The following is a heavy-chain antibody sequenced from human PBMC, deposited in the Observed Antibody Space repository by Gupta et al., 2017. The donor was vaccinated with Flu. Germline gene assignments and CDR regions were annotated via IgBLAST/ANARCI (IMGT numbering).Heavy chain of an antibody. V-gene: IGHV3-74*01. CDR2: IKSDGSTA. J-gene: IGHJ3*02. D-gene: IGHD1-26*01. Sequence: EVQLVESGGGLVQPGGSLTLSCAASGIPISNYWMHWVRQAPGKGLVWVSRIKSDGSTANYGDSVRGRFTISRDNAKNTLYLQLNSLRVEDTAVYYCASSVVGAIDIWGHGTMVTVSS. CDR3: ASSVVGAIDI. CDR1: GIPISNYW.